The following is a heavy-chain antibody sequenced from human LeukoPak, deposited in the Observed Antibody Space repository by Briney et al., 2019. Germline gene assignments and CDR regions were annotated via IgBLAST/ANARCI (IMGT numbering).Heavy chain of an antibody. Sequence: ASVKVSCKASGYTFTSYDINWVRQATGQGLEWMGWMNPNSGNTGYAQKFQGRVTMTRNTSISTAYMELSSLRSEDTAVYYCARGIIGYCSGGSCSLYFDYWGQGTLVTVSS. CDR2: MNPNSGNT. CDR3: ARGIIGYCSGGSCSLYFDY. V-gene: IGHV1-8*01. CDR1: GYTFTSYD. D-gene: IGHD2-15*01. J-gene: IGHJ4*02.